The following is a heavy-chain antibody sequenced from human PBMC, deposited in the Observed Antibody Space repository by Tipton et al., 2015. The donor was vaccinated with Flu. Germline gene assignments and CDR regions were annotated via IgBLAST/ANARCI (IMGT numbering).Heavy chain of an antibody. V-gene: IGHV4-38-2*02. Sequence: TLSLTCTVSGYSISSVYSWDWIRQSPGKDLEWIGSIYPRGDMYYNPSLKSRLTMSVDTSKNQFSLSLSSVTAADTAVYYCARDGHYSSANGALDYWGQGTLVTVSS. CDR3: ARDGHYSSANGALDY. D-gene: IGHD3-22*01. CDR2: IYPRGDM. J-gene: IGHJ4*02. CDR1: GYSISSVYS.